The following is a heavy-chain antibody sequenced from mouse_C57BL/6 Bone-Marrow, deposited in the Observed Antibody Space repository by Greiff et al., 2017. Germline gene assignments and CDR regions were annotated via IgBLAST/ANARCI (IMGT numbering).Heavy chain of an antibody. J-gene: IGHJ3*01. Sequence: DVQLQESGPGLVKPSQSLSLTCSVTGYSITSGYYWNWIRQFPGNKLEWMGYISYDGSNNYNPSLKNRISITRDTSKNQFFLKLNSVTTEDTATYYCATTVVAPNWFAYWGQGTLVTVSA. D-gene: IGHD1-1*01. CDR3: ATTVVAPNWFAY. V-gene: IGHV3-6*01. CDR2: ISYDGSN. CDR1: GYSITSGYY.